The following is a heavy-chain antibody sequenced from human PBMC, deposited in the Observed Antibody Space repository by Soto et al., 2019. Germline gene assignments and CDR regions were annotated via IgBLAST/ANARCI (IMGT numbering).Heavy chain of an antibody. CDR2: TYYRSKWYN. CDR1: GDSVSSNSAA. J-gene: IGHJ6*02. D-gene: IGHD5-18*01. CDR3: ARGGPGYSYGQPHYYYGMDV. V-gene: IGHV6-1*01. Sequence: SQTLSLTCAISGDSVSSNSAAWNWIRQSPSRGLEWLGRTYYRSKWYNDYAVSVKSRITINPDTSKNQFSLQLNSVTPEDTAVYYCARGGPGYSYGQPHYYYGMDVWGQGTTVTVSS.